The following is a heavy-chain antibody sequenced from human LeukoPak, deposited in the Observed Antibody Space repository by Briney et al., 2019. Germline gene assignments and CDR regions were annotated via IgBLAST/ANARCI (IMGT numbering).Heavy chain of an antibody. V-gene: IGHV1-46*01. CDR3: ARDATMYSSGWYFDY. CDR1: GFTFTSYY. Sequence: GGSLRLSCAASGFTFTSYYMHWVRQAPGQGLEWMGIINPSGGSTSYAQKFQGRVTMTRDTSTSTVYMELSSLRSEDTAVYYCARDATMYSSGWYFDYWGQGTLVTVSS. D-gene: IGHD6-19*01. J-gene: IGHJ4*02. CDR2: INPSGGST.